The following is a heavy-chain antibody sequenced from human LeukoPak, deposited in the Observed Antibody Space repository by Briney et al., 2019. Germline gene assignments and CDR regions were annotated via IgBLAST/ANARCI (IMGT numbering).Heavy chain of an antibody. J-gene: IGHJ3*02. D-gene: IGHD5-18*01. CDR2: SYYSGST. V-gene: IGHV4-39*01. Sequence: PSETLSLTCTVSGGSISRSSYFWGWIRQPPGKGLEGIGSSYYSGSTYYNPSLKSRVTISVDTSKNQFSLKLNSVTAADTAVYYCARDRSRGSTYGHDAFDIWGQGTVVIVSS. CDR3: ARDRSRGSTYGHDAFDI. CDR1: GGSISRSSYF.